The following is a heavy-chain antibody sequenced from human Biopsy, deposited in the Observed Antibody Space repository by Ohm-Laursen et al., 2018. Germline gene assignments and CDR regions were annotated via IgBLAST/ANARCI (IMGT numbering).Heavy chain of an antibody. Sequence: GTLSLTCTVSGGSISSHYWSWIRQPPGKGLEWIGYIYNRGSTKYNSSLKSRVTISVDTSKNQFSLTVRSVTAADTAMYYCARGQDSSYLAYGMDVWGQGTTVTASS. D-gene: IGHD6-19*01. CDR3: ARGQDSSYLAYGMDV. CDR2: IYNRGST. CDR1: GGSISSHY. J-gene: IGHJ6*02. V-gene: IGHV4-59*11.